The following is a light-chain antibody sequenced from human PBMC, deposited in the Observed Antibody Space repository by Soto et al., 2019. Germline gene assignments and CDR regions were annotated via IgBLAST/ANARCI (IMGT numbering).Light chain of an antibody. J-gene: IGLJ1*01. CDR3: SSYAGSNNFV. CDR1: SGDIGGYNY. CDR2: EVS. V-gene: IGLV2-8*01. Sequence: QSVLTQPASVSGSPGQSITISCTGTSGDIGGYNYVSWYQQHPGKAPKLLISEVSRRPSGVPERFSGSKSGNTASLTVSGLQADDEAHYYCSSYAGSNNFVFGTGTKLTVL.